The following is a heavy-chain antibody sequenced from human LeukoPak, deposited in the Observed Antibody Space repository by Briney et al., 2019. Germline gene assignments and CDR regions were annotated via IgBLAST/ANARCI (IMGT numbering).Heavy chain of an antibody. Sequence: ASVKVSCKVSGYTLTELSMFLVRQAPGKGLEWMGSFDPEDGKTVYAQKFQGRVTMTEDTSTDTAYMELSSLRSEDTAVYYCATGYLVTAGLMDVWGQGTTVTVSS. D-gene: IGHD6-13*01. CDR3: ATGYLVTAGLMDV. CDR2: FDPEDGKT. J-gene: IGHJ6*02. CDR1: GYTLTELS. V-gene: IGHV1-24*01.